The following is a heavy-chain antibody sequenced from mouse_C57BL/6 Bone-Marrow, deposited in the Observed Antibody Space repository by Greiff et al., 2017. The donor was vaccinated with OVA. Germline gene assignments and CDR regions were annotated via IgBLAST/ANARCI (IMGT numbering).Heavy chain of an antibody. CDR3: ATYGNYSYWYFDV. CDR1: GYAFSSYW. CDR2: IYPGDGDT. J-gene: IGHJ1*03. Sequence: QVQLQQSGAELVKPGASVKISCKASGYAFSSYWMNWVKQRPGKGLEWIGQIYPGDGDTNYNGKFKGKATLTADKSSSTAYMQLSSLTSEDSAVYFCATYGNYSYWYFDVWGTGTTVTVSS. D-gene: IGHD2-1*01. V-gene: IGHV1-80*01.